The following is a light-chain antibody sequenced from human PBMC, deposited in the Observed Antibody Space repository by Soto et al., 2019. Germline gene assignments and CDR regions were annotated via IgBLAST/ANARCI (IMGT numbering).Light chain of an antibody. V-gene: IGLV2-14*01. CDR3: CSYTTSNTRQIV. CDR1: SSDVGGYNY. Sequence: QSVLTQSSSVSRSPGQSITISCTGTSSDVGGYNYVSWYQQHPGKAPKFMIYDVSNRPSGVSNRFSGSKSGNTASLTISGLQAENEADYYCCSYTTSNTRQIVFGTGTKVTVL. J-gene: IGLJ1*01. CDR2: DVS.